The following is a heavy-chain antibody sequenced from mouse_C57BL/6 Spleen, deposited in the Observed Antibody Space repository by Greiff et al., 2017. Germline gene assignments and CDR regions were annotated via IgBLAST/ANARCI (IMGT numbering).Heavy chain of an antibody. Sequence: EVQLKESGPGLVKPSQSLSLTCSVTGYSITSGYYWNWIRQFPGNKLEWMGYISYDGSNNYNPSLKNRISISRDPSKNQFFLKLNSVTTEDTATYYCARELITTVVEGNGYFDVWGTGTTVTVSS. CDR3: ARELITTVVEGNGYFDV. V-gene: IGHV3-6*01. D-gene: IGHD1-1*01. CDR2: ISYDGSN. CDR1: GYSITSGYY. J-gene: IGHJ1*03.